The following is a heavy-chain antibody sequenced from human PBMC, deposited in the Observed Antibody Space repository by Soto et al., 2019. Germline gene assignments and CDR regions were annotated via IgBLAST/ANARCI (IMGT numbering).Heavy chain of an antibody. J-gene: IGHJ4*02. CDR1: GGSISSYY. Sequence: ASETLSLTCTVSGGSISSYYWSWIRQPPGKGLEWIGYIYYSGSTNYNPSLKSRVTISVDTSKNQFSLKLSSVTAADTAVYYCASLDYWGQGTLVTVSS. V-gene: IGHV4-59*08. CDR2: IYYSGST. CDR3: ASLDY.